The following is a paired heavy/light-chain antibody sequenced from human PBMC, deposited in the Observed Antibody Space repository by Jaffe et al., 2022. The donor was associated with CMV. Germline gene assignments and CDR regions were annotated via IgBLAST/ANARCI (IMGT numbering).Light chain of an antibody. Sequence: QSVLTQPPSVSGAPGQRVTISCTGSSSNIGAGYNVHWYQQLPGTAPKLLIFGNTNRPSGVPDRFSGSKSGTSASLAITGLQAEDEATYYCQSYDSDLSGCWVFGGGTKVTVL. J-gene: IGLJ3*02. V-gene: IGLV1-40*01. CDR2: GNT. CDR1: SSNIGAGYN. CDR3: QSYDSDLSGCWV.
Heavy chain of an antibody. J-gene: IGHJ4*01. CDR3: ARGQIAVAGWGGELGY. CDR1: GGFLRSSY. CDR2: ISYSGST. Sequence: QVQLQESGPGLVKPSGTLSLTCIVSGGFLRSSYYNWIRQSPGQGLEWIGSISYSGSTIYNPSLTSRLSISVDTSKNQFSLKLNAVTAADTAVYYCARGQIAVAGWGGELGYWGQGTLVTVSS. V-gene: IGHV4-59*08. D-gene: IGHD6-19*01.